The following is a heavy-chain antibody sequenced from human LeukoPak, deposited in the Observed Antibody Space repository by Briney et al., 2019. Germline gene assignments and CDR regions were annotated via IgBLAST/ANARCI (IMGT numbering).Heavy chain of an antibody. J-gene: IGHJ3*02. CDR2: IYYSGST. Sequence: PSETLSLTCTVSGGSISSYYWSWIRQPPGKGPEWIGYIYYSGSTNYNPPLKSRVTISVDTSKNQFSLKLSSVTAADTAVYYCARHSLYNWNDADAFDIWGQGTMVTVSS. V-gene: IGHV4-59*08. CDR3: ARHSLYNWNDADAFDI. CDR1: GGSISSYY. D-gene: IGHD1-20*01.